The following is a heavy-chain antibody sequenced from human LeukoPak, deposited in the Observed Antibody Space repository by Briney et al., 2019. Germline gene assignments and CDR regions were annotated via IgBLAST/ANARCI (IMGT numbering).Heavy chain of an antibody. V-gene: IGHV4-4*07. CDR1: GGSISSYY. Sequence: SETLSLTCTVSGGSISSYYWSWIRQPAGKGLEWIGRIYISGSTNYNPSLKSRVTMSVDTSKNQFSLKLSSVTAADTAVYYCARDLTYYYDSSGYLPGDWGQGTLVTVSS. CDR3: ARDLTYYYDSSGYLPGD. CDR2: IYISGST. D-gene: IGHD3-22*01. J-gene: IGHJ4*02.